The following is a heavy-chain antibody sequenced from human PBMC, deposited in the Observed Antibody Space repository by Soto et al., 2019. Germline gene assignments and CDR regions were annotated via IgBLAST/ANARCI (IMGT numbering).Heavy chain of an antibody. V-gene: IGHV3-9*01. Sequence: GGSLRLSCAASGFTFDDYAMHWVRQAPGKGLEWVSGISWNSGSIGYADSVKGRFTISRDNAKNSLYLQMNSLRAEDTALYYCAKDGRYYGSGIRYYYMDVWGKGTTVTVSS. J-gene: IGHJ6*03. CDR2: ISWNSGSI. CDR1: GFTFDDYA. D-gene: IGHD3-10*01. CDR3: AKDGRYYGSGIRYYYMDV.